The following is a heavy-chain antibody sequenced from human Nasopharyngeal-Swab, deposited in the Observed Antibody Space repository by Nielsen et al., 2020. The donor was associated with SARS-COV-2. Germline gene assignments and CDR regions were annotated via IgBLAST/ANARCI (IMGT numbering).Heavy chain of an antibody. Sequence: ASVKDACKASGYTFTGYYRHRERQAPGQGLERMGGISPNSGGTNYAQKLQGWVTMTRDTSISTAYMERIRLRSDDTAVYYCARDRRDSSGTHNWFDPWGQGTLVTVSS. CDR1: GYTFTGYY. CDR3: ARDRRDSSGTHNWFDP. V-gene: IGHV1-2*04. J-gene: IGHJ5*02. D-gene: IGHD6-19*01. CDR2: ISPNSGGT.